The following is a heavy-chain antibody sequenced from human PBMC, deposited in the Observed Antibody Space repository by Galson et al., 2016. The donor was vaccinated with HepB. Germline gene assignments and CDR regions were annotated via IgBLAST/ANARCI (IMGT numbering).Heavy chain of an antibody. CDR1: GASLSSSDYY. CDR2: IYYSENT. CDR3: ATGIVVAGKMYYYYMDV. Sequence: ETLSLTCIVSGASLSSSDYYWGWIRQPPGKGLEWIGSIYYSENTYYNPYLQSRVTISVDPSTNQFSLRLNSVTAADTGVYYCATGIVVAGKMYYYYMDVWGTGTTVTVSS. D-gene: IGHD6-19*01. J-gene: IGHJ6*03. V-gene: IGHV4-39*01.